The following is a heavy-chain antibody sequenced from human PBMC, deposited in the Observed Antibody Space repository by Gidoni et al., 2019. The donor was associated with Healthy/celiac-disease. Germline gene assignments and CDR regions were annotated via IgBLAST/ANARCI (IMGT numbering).Heavy chain of an antibody. CDR1: GFTFSSYG. CDR3: AREGSSWYAFDY. CDR2: IWYDGSNK. J-gene: IGHJ4*02. V-gene: IGHV3-33*01. Sequence: QVQLVESGGGVVQPGRSLRLSCDASGFTFSSYGMHWVRQAPGKGLGWVAVIWYDGSNKYYADSVKGRFTISRDNSKNTLYLQMNSLRAEDTAVYYCAREGSSWYAFDYWGQGTLVTVSS. D-gene: IGHD6-13*01.